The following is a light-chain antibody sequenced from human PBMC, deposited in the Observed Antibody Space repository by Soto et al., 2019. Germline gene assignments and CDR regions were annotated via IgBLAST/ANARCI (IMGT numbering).Light chain of an antibody. CDR1: QSVSSSC. CDR2: GAS. CDR3: QQYGSSPWT. Sequence: VLTQSPGTLSLSPGERATLSCRASQSVSSSCLAWYQQKPGQAPRLLIYGASSRATGIPDRFSGSASGTDFTLTISRLEPEDFAMYYCQQYGSSPWTFGQGTKVEIK. J-gene: IGKJ1*01. V-gene: IGKV3-20*01.